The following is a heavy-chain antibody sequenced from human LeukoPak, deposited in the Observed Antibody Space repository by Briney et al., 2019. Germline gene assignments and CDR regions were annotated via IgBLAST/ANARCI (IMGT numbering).Heavy chain of an antibody. V-gene: IGHV3-48*02. CDR2: ISSSSSTI. Sequence: GGSLRLSCAASAFTFSSYSMNWVRQAPGKGLEWVSYISSSSSTIYYADSVKGRFSISRDNAKNSLYLQMNSLRDEDTAVYYCARDRGIGKRLELRQGMDVWGQGTTVTVSS. D-gene: IGHD1-7*01. J-gene: IGHJ6*02. CDR3: ARDRGIGKRLELRQGMDV. CDR1: AFTFSSYS.